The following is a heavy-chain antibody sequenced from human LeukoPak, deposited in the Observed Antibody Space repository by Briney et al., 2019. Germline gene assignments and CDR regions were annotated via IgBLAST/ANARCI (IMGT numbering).Heavy chain of an antibody. CDR2: ISAYNGNT. CDR1: GYTFTSYG. D-gene: IGHD6-19*01. CDR3: ARSGIAVAGRGGYYYYGMDV. J-gene: IGHJ6*02. Sequence: ASVKVSCKASGYTFTSYGISWVRQAPGQGLEWMGWISAYNGNTNYAQKLQGRVTMTTDTSTSTAYMELRSLRSDDTAVYYCARSGIAVAGRGGYYYYGMDVWGQGTTVTVSS. V-gene: IGHV1-18*01.